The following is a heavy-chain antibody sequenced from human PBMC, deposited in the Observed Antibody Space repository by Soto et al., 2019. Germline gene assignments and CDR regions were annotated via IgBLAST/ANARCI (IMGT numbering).Heavy chain of an antibody. J-gene: IGHJ4*02. CDR1: GFSPTTSGVD. CDR2: ISWDDDK. V-gene: IGHV2-5*02. D-gene: IGHD3-3*01. CDR3: AHRILRTVFGLVTTTAIYFDF. Sequence: QITLNESGPAVVKPAETLPLTCTFSGFSPTTSGVDVGWIRQSPGKAPEGLALISWDDDKRYSASLKSRLTITKDTSKNQVVLTMASVDPADTATYYCAHRILRTVFGLVTTTAIYFDFWGQGTPVVVSS.